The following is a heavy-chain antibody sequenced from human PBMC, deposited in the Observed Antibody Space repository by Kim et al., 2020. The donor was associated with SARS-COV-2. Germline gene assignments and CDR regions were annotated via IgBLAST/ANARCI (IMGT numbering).Heavy chain of an antibody. CDR2: IDPSDSYT. D-gene: IGHD6-19*01. CDR3: ARARIAVAGTRLYYGMDV. CDR1: GYSFTSYW. J-gene: IGHJ6*02. V-gene: IGHV5-10-1*01. Sequence: GESLKISCKGSGYSFTSYWISWVRQMPGKGLEWMGRIDPSDSYTNYSPSFQGHVTISADKSISTAYLQWSSLKASDTAMYYCARARIAVAGTRLYYGMDVWGQGTTVTVSS.